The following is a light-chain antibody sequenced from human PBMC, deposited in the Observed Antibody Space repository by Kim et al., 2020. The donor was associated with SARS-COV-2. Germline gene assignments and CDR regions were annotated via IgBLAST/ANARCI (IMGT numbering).Light chain of an antibody. CDR3: SSYTSSSHV. CDR2: DVS. J-gene: IGLJ1*01. Sequence: PGQSINISCTGTSSDVGGYNYVAWYQQHPGKAPKLMIYDVSKRPSGVSNRFSGSKSGNTASLTISGLQAEDEADYYCSSYTSSSHVFGTGTKVTVL. V-gene: IGLV2-14*04. CDR1: SSDVGGYNY.